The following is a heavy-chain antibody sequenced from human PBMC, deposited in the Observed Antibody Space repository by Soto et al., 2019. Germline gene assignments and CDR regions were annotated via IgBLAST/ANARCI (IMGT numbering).Heavy chain of an antibody. Sequence: QLELVESGGGLVKPGGSLRLSCAASTFSFSDYYMSWIRQAPGKGLEWLSYISSSSAYTDYADSVKGRFTISRDNAKNSRYLQMNSLRAEDTAMYECASSVNSGEPLNRWGQGTLVTVSS. CDR3: ASSVNSGEPLNR. V-gene: IGHV3-11*05. J-gene: IGHJ4*02. D-gene: IGHD1-26*01. CDR1: TFSFSDYY. CDR2: ISSSSAYT.